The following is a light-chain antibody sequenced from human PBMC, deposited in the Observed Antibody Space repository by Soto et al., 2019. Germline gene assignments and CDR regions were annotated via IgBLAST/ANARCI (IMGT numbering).Light chain of an antibody. CDR2: AAS. Sequence: DIQMTQSPSSLSASVGDRVTITCRASQSISDYLNWYQQKSGKAPKLLIYAASSLHTGVPSRFSGSGSGTDFTLTISSLQPEDFATYYCQQSYSTPPITFGQGTQLDIK. V-gene: IGKV1-39*01. CDR1: QSISDY. CDR3: QQSYSTPPIT. J-gene: IGKJ5*01.